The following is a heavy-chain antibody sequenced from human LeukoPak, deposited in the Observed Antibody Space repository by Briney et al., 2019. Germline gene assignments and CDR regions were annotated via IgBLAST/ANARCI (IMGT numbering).Heavy chain of an antibody. J-gene: IGHJ5*02. CDR3: ARGYYYGSGSYWTNWFDP. CDR2: IYYSGST. Sequence: SETLSLTCTVSGGSISSYYWSWIRQPPGKGLEWIGYIYYSGSTNYNPSLKSRVTISVDTSKNQFSLKLSSVTAADTAVYYCARGYYYGSGSYWTNWFDPWGQGTLVTVSS. D-gene: IGHD3-10*01. V-gene: IGHV4-59*01. CDR1: GGSISSYY.